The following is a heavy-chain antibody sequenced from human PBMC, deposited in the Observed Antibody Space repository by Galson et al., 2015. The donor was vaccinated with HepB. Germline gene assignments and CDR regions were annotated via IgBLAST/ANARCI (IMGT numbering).Heavy chain of an antibody. Sequence: SVKVSCKASGYTFTSYYMNWVRQAPGQGLEWMGIINPSGGSTTYAQKFQGRVTMTRDTSRSSVYMELTSLRSDDTAVYYCARDGPYSGSYLAYWGQGTLVTVSS. CDR3: ARDGPYSGSYLAY. V-gene: IGHV1-46*01. D-gene: IGHD1-26*01. CDR2: INPSGGST. J-gene: IGHJ4*02. CDR1: GYTFTSYY.